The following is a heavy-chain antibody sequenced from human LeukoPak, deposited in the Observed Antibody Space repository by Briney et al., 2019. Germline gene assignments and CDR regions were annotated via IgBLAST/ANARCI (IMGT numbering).Heavy chain of an antibody. J-gene: IGHJ5*02. D-gene: IGHD3-3*01. CDR2: INHSGST. Sequence: SETLSLTCAVYGGSFSGYYWSWIRQPPGKGLEWIGEINHSGSTNYNPSLKGRVTISVDTSKNQFSLKLSSVTAADTAVHYCAREQAITIFGVVTPRDWFDPWGQGTLVTVSS. V-gene: IGHV4-34*01. CDR1: GGSFSGYY. CDR3: AREQAITIFGVVTPRDWFDP.